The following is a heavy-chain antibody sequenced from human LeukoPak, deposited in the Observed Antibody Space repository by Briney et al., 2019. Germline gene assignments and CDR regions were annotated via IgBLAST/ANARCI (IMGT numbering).Heavy chain of an antibody. CDR2: ISGSGGST. CDR3: AKDACSGGSCYSRNWLDP. CDR1: GFTFSSYA. V-gene: IGHV3-23*01. J-gene: IGHJ5*02. D-gene: IGHD2-15*01. Sequence: GGSLRLSCAASGFTFSSYAMSWVRQAPGKGLEWVSAISGSGGSTYYADSVKGRFTISRDNTKNTLYLQMNSLRAEDTAVYYCAKDACSGGSCYSRNWLDPWGQGTLVTVSS.